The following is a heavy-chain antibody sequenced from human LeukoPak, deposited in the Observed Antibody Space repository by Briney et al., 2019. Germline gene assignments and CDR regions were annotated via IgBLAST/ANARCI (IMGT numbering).Heavy chain of an antibody. CDR3: GKNRYSGSLSPFDI. CDR2: ITGGGGNT. CDR1: KFAFSSYA. D-gene: IGHD1-26*01. J-gene: IGHJ3*02. V-gene: IGHV3-23*01. Sequence: GGSLRLSCAASKFAFSSYAMSWVRQAPGKGLEWVSAITGGGGNTYYADSVKGRFTISRDNSKNTLYLQMNSLRAEDTAVYYCGKNRYSGSLSPFDIWGQGTMVTVSS.